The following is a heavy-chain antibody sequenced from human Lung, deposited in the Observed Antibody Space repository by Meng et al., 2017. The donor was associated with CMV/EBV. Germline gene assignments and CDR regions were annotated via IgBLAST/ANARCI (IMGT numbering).Heavy chain of an antibody. Sequence: ASGFTFSTYSMNWVRQAPGKGLEWVSSISTSSTYIYYADSVKGRFTISRDNAKNSLYLQMNSLRPEDTSVYYCAKDLKAYGDYYFDYWGQGILVTVSS. J-gene: IGHJ4*02. CDR1: GFTFSTYS. CDR2: ISTSSTYI. V-gene: IGHV3-21*03. CDR3: AKDLKAYGDYYFDY. D-gene: IGHD4-17*01.